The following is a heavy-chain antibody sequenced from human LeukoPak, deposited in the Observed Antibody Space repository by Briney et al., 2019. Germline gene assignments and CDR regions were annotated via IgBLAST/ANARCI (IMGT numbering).Heavy chain of an antibody. V-gene: IGHV4-34*01. CDR2: INHSGSS. Sequence: SETLSLTCAVYGGSFSGYYWSWIRQPPGKGLEWIGEINHSGSSNYNPSLKSRVTISVDTSKNQFSLKLSSVTAADTAVHYCARSWFDPWGQGTLVTVSS. J-gene: IGHJ5*02. CDR1: GGSFSGYY. CDR3: ARSWFDP.